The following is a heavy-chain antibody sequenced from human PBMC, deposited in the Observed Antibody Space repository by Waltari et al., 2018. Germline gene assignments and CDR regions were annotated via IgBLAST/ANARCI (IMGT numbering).Heavy chain of an antibody. J-gene: IGHJ4*02. D-gene: IGHD5-18*01. CDR1: GFTFSSYA. V-gene: IGHV3-30*04. Sequence: QVQLVESGGGVVQPGRSLRLSCAASGFTFSSYAMHWVRQAPGKGLEWVAVIADEGSNKYYADYVKGRFTISRDNSKNTLYLQMNSLRAEDTAVYYCARDQADTAMVDYWGQGTLVTVSS. CDR2: IADEGSNK. CDR3: ARDQADTAMVDY.